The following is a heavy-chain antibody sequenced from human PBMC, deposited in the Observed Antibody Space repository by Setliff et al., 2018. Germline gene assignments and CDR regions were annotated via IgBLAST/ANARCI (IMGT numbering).Heavy chain of an antibody. CDR1: GYIFTDYY. CDR3: ARAGTTIFGVVTSPNYGMDV. Sequence: GASVKVSCKASGYIFTDYYMHWVRQAPGQELGWMGRINPSSGGTNYAQKFQGRVTITTDESTSTAYMELSSLRSEDTAVYYCARAGTTIFGVVTSPNYGMDVWGQGTTVTVFS. CDR2: INPSSGGT. J-gene: IGHJ6*02. V-gene: IGHV1-2*06. D-gene: IGHD3-3*01.